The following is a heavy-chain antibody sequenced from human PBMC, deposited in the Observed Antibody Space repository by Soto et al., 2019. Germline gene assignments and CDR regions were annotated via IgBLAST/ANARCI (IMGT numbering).Heavy chain of an antibody. D-gene: IGHD1-26*01. CDR1: GFTFSSYS. V-gene: IGHV3-23*01. J-gene: IGHJ4*02. CDR3: AENLTPWEQRDH. Sequence: EVQLLESGGGLVQPGGSLRLSCAASGFTFSSYSMTWVRQAPGKGLEWVSGISGHGGTAYYADSVKGRFTISRDNSKNTLSLKMNSLRAEDTAVYYCAENLTPWEQRDHWGQGTLVTVSS. CDR2: ISGHGGTA.